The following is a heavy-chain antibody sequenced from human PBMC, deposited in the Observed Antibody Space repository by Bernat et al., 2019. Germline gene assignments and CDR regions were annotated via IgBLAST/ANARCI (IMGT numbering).Heavy chain of an antibody. CDR3: ARMTYYYDSSGYSHYFDY. J-gene: IGHJ4*02. CDR1: GYTFTGYY. CDR2: INHNSGGT. V-gene: IGHV1-2*04. D-gene: IGHD3-22*01. Sequence: QVQLVQSGAEVKKPGASVKVSCKASGYTFTGYYMHWVRQAPGQGLEWMGWINHNSGGTNYAQKFQGWVTMTRDTSISTAYMELSRLRSDDTAVYYCARMTYYYDSSGYSHYFDYWGQGTLVTVSS.